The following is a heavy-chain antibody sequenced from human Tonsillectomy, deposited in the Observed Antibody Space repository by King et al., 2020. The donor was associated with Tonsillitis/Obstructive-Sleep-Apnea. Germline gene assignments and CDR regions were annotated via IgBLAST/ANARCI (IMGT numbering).Heavy chain of an antibody. Sequence: VQLVESGGGLVQPGGSLRLSCAASGFTFSSYSMNWVRQAPGKGLEWVSYISSSSSTIYYADSWKGRFTISRDNAKNSLYLQMNSLRDEDTSGYYCAGDRRIGFRFLEGPGAFDIWGQGTMVTVSS. V-gene: IGHV3-48*02. J-gene: IGHJ3*02. CDR3: AGDRRIGFRFLEGPGAFDI. D-gene: IGHD3-3*01. CDR2: ISSSSSTI. CDR1: GFTFSSYS.